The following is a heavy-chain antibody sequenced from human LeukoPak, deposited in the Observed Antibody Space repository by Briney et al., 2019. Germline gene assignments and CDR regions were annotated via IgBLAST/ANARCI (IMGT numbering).Heavy chain of an antibody. V-gene: IGHV3-30*04. D-gene: IGHD2-15*01. J-gene: IGHJ6*02. CDR1: GFTFSSYA. Sequence: GGSLRLSCAASGFTFSSYAMHWVRQAPGKGLEWVVVISYDGSNKYYADSVKGRFTISRDNSKNTLYLQMNSLRAEDTAVYYCARDKVLGRYCSGGSCSRGYYYYYGMDVWGQGTTVTVSS. CDR2: ISYDGSNK. CDR3: ARDKVLGRYCSGGSCSRGYYYYYGMDV.